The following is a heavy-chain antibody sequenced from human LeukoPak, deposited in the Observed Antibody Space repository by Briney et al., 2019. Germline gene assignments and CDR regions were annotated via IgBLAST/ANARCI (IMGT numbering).Heavy chain of an antibody. CDR3: ARPDQRGYAYGYPAFDI. V-gene: IGHV4-39*01. D-gene: IGHD5-18*01. CDR2: IYYSGST. CDR1: GGSISSSNYY. J-gene: IGHJ3*02. Sequence: SETLSLTCTVSGGSISSSNYYGGWIRQPPGKGLEWFGSIYYSGSTYYNPSLKSRVTISADTSKNQFSLKLSSVTAADTAVYYCARPDQRGYAYGYPAFDIWGQGTMVTVSS.